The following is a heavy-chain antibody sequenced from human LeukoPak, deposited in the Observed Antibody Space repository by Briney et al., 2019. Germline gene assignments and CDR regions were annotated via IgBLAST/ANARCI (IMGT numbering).Heavy chain of an antibody. CDR3: ARHALHYDNSGDYFAY. CDR2: IYPGESDI. J-gene: IGHJ4*02. Sequence: GESLKISCKGSGYTFSNYWIGWVRQMPGKGLEWMGIIYPGESDIRYSPSFQGQVTISADKSISTAYLQWSSLKASDTAIYYCARHALHYDNSGDYFAYWGQGTLVTVSS. CDR1: GYTFSNYW. V-gene: IGHV5-51*01. D-gene: IGHD3-22*01.